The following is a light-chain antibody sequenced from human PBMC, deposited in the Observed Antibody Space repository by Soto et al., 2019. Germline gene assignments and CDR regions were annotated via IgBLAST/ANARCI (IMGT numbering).Light chain of an antibody. Sequence: DIQMTQSPSTLSASVGDRVAITCRASQSISSWLAWYQQKPGKAPKLLIYDASSLESGVPSRFSGSGFGTEFTLTISSLQPDDFATYYCRQYNSYSLTFGGGTKVDIK. CDR2: DAS. CDR1: QSISSW. V-gene: IGKV1-5*01. J-gene: IGKJ4*01. CDR3: RQYNSYSLT.